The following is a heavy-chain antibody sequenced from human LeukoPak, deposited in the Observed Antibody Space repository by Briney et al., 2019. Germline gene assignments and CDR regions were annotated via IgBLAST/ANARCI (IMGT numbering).Heavy chain of an antibody. CDR2: IYYSGST. D-gene: IGHD3-22*01. V-gene: IGHV4-39*01. CDR3: ASYYDSSGYYRAFDL. Sequence: SETLSLTCTVSGGSISSSSYYWGWIRQPPGKGLEWIGSIYYSGSTYYNPSLKSRVTISVDTSKNQFSLKLSSVTAADTAVYYCASYYDSSGYYRAFDLRGQGTMVTVSS. J-gene: IGHJ3*01. CDR1: GGSISSSSYY.